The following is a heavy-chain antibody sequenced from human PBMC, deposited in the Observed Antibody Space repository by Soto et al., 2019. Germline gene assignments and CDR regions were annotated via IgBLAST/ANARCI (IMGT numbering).Heavy chain of an antibody. CDR3: ARALNPSSSWGYYYNGMNG. D-gene: IGHD6-13*01. J-gene: IGHJ6*02. V-gene: IGHV1-2*02. CDR2: IIPHSGGT. CDR1: GYTFTGYY. Sequence: GASVEVSCKASGYTFTGYYMHWVRQAPGQGLAWMGWIIPHSGGTNYAQNFQGRVTMTRDTSISTACMELSRLRSDDTAVYYCARALNPSSSWGYYYNGMNGWGQGTTVTFSS.